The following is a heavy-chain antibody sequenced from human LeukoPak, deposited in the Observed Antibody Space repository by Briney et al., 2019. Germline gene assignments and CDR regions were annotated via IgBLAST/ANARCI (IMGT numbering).Heavy chain of an antibody. CDR2: ISAYNGNT. D-gene: IGHD2-2*01. CDR1: VYTFSSYG. J-gene: IGHJ3*02. CDR3: ARDSGSYRSSTSCNDAFGI. V-gene: IGHV1-18*01. Sequence: ASVKVSFKSSVYTFSSYGITWVRQSPGQGLEWMGGISAYNGNTNYAQNLQGRVTITTDTSTSTAYLELKSLSSDDTAVYPCARDSGSYRSSTSCNDAFGIWGQGIMVTVSS.